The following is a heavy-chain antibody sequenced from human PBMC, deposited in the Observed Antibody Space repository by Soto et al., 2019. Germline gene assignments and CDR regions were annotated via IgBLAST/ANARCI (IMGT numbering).Heavy chain of an antibody. Sequence: PSETLPLTCAVYGGPVNCYYLNWIRQHPGKGLEWIGEINHTGGTQYNPSLKSRVTMSVDTSKNQFSLRLSSVTAADTAIYYCATRITVFGLLIPPFDPWGQGTQVTVSS. CDR3: ATRITVFGLLIPPFDP. D-gene: IGHD3-3*01. J-gene: IGHJ5*02. V-gene: IGHV4-34*01. CDR2: INHTGGT. CDR1: GGPVNCYY.